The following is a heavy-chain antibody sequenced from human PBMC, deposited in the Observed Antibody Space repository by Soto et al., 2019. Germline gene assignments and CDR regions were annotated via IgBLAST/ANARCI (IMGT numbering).Heavy chain of an antibody. J-gene: IGHJ4*02. V-gene: IGHV4-59*08. D-gene: IGHD6-13*01. Sequence: SEPLSLTCTVSGGSISSYYWSWIRQPPGKGLEWIGYIYYSGSTNYNPSLKSRVTISVDTSKNQFSLKLSSVTAADTAVYYCAGSTYSSSWYYFDYWGQGTLVTVSS. CDR2: IYYSGST. CDR1: GGSISSYY. CDR3: AGSTYSSSWYYFDY.